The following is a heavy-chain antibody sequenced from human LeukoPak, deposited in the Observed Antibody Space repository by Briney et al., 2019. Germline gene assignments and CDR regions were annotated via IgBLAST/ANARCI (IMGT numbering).Heavy chain of an antibody. CDR2: IRYDGSNK. CDR1: GFTFSSYG. V-gene: IGHV3-30*02. J-gene: IGHJ5*02. D-gene: IGHD3-16*02. Sequence: PGGSLRLSCAASGFTFSSYGMHWVRQAPGKGLEWVAFIRYDGSNKYYADSVKGRFTISGDNSKNTLYLQMNSLRAEDTAVYYCAKDKYYDYVWGSYRGSWGQGTLVTVSS. CDR3: AKDKYYDYVWGSYRGS.